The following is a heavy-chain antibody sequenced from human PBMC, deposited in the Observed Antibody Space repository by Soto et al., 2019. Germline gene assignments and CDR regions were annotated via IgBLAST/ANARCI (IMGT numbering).Heavy chain of an antibody. V-gene: IGHV3-30*18. CDR3: AKDQRYYDSSGYPGY. Sequence: GGSLKLSCAASGFTFSSYGMHWVRQAPGKGLEWVAVISYDGSNKYYADSVKGRFTISRDNSKNTLYLQMNSLRAEDTAVYYCAKDQRYYDSSGYPGYWGQGTLVTVSS. J-gene: IGHJ4*02. CDR1: GFTFSSYG. D-gene: IGHD3-22*01. CDR2: ISYDGSNK.